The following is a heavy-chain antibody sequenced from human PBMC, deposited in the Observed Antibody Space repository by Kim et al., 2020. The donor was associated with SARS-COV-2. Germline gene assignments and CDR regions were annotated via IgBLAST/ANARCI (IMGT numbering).Heavy chain of an antibody. D-gene: IGHD2-15*01. V-gene: IGHV3-23*01. Sequence: YADSVRGRFTSSRDNYKNTVYLQMNSLRAEDTAVYYCAKDREGGTGFGDYWGQGTLVTVSS. CDR3: AKDREGGTGFGDY. J-gene: IGHJ4*02.